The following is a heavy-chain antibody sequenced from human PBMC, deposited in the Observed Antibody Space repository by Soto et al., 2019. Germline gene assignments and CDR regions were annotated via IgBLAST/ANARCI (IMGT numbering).Heavy chain of an antibody. CDR1: GFTFSSYG. J-gene: IGHJ4*01. CDR3: AKVQVDGYNDY. Sequence: GGSLRLSCAASGFTFSSYGMSWVRQAPGKGLEWVSYIGGVGRARYYADSVKGRFTISRDNAKNPLYLQMNSLRVEDTAVYYCAKVQVDGYNDYWGHGTLVTVSS. D-gene: IGHD5-12*01. V-gene: IGHV3-23*01. CDR2: IGGVGRAR.